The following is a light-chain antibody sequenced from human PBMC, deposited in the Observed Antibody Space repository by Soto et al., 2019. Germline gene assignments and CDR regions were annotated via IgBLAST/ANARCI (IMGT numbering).Light chain of an antibody. CDR1: QSVSSN. CDR3: QHYTNWPLT. V-gene: IGKV3-15*01. Sequence: EIVMTQSPATLSVSPGESATLSCRVSQSVSSNLAWYQLRPGQAPRLLIFGASTRATGVPARFSGSGSGTEFTLTITSLQSEDFAVYYCQHYTNWPLTFGGGTKVEIK. CDR2: GAS. J-gene: IGKJ4*01.